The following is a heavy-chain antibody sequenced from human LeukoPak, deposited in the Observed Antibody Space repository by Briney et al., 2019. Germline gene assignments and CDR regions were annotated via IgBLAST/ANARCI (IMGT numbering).Heavy chain of an antibody. Sequence: GGSLRLSCAASGFTFSSYGMHWVRQAPGKGLEWVSSIGRSGDVTYYADSVEGRFTISRDDSKKMLFLQMSSLRAEDTAVYYCAKDSETWTRIVVAGNAFNIWGQGTTVTVS. CDR1: GFTFSSYG. J-gene: IGHJ3*02. D-gene: IGHD2-15*01. CDR3: AKDSETWTRIVVAGNAFNI. V-gene: IGHV3-23*01. CDR2: IGRSGDVT.